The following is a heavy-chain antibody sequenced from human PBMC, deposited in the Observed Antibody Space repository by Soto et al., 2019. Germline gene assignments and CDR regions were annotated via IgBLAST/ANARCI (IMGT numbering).Heavy chain of an antibody. J-gene: IGHJ6*02. V-gene: IGHV4-30-2*05. CDR1: GGSISSGGYS. Sequence: SETLSLTCAVSGGSISSGGYSWSWIRQPPGKGLEWIGYIYYSGSTFYNPSLKSGVSISVDTSKNQFSLRLSSVTAADTALYYCARDLGYYDRSGPRLDVWGQGTTVTVSS. CDR3: ARDLGYYDRSGPRLDV. D-gene: IGHD3-22*01. CDR2: IYYSGST.